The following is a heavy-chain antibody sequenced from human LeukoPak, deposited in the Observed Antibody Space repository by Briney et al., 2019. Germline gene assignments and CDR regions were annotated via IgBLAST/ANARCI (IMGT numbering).Heavy chain of an antibody. CDR1: EGTFSSYA. CDR2: IIPIFGTA. J-gene: IGHJ4*02. Sequence: SVKVSCKASEGTFSSYAISWVRQAPGQGLEWMGGIIPIFGTANYAQKFQGRVTITTDTSMSTAYMELRSLRSDDTAVYYCARKYCSGGSCHFAYWGQGTLVTVSS. V-gene: IGHV1-69*05. CDR3: ARKYCSGGSCHFAY. D-gene: IGHD2-15*01.